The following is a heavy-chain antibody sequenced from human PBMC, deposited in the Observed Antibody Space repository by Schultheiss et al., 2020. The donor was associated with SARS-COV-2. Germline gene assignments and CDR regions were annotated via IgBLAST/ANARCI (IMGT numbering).Heavy chain of an antibody. V-gene: IGHV4-59*11. J-gene: IGHJ6*02. CDR2: IHYSGST. CDR1: GGSISSHS. Sequence: SETLSLTCTVSGGSISSHSWSWIRQPPGKGLEWIGYIHYSGSTNYNPSLKSRVTISVDTSKNQFSLKLSSVTAADTAVYYCASGVLMVYAYYYYGMDVWGQGTTVTFSS. D-gene: IGHD2-8*01. CDR3: ASGVLMVYAYYYYGMDV.